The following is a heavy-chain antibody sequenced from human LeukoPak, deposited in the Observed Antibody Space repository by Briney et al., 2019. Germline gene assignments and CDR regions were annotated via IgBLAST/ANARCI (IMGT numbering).Heavy chain of an antibody. V-gene: IGHV1-69*01. CDR1: GGTFSSYA. CDR3: ARSPTGFGSHFDY. Sequence: GSSVEVSCKASGGTFSSYAISWVRQAPGQGLEWMGGIIPIFGTANYAQKFQGRVTITADESTSTAYMELSSLRSEDTAVYYCARSPTGFGSHFDYWGQGTLVTVSS. CDR2: IIPIFGTA. D-gene: IGHD1-26*01. J-gene: IGHJ4*02.